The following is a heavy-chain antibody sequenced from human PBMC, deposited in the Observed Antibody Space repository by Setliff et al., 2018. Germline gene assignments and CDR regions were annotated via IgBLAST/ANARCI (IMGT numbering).Heavy chain of an antibody. V-gene: IGHV3-7*03. CDR1: GFTISNYW. CDR2: IKQDGSVK. J-gene: IGHJ4*02. Sequence: GGSLRLSCVGSGFTISNYWMAWVRQAPGKGLEWVANIKQDGSVKYYVDSVKGRFTISRDNSKNTLYLQMNSLRAEDTAVYYCAKDDAGYCSGGSCYAPFDYWGQGTLVTVSS. D-gene: IGHD2-15*01. CDR3: AKDDAGYCSGGSCYAPFDY.